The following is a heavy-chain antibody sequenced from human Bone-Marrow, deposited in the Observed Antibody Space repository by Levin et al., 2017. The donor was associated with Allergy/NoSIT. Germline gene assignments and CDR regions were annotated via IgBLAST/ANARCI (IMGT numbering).Heavy chain of an antibody. CDR3: AKSGRGNGFDS. V-gene: IGHV3-23*01. D-gene: IGHD1-26*01. J-gene: IGHJ5*01. Sequence: ETLSLTCAASGFTFSNYAMNWVRQAPGKGLEWVSGIKGDGDSTFYADSVKGQFTISRDNSKNTLYLQMNSLRAEDTAVYFCAKSGRGNGFDSWGQGTLVTVSS. CDR1: GFTFSNYA. CDR2: IKGDGDST.